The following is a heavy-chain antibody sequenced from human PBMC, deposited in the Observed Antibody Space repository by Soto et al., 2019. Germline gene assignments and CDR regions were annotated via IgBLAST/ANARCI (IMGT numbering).Heavy chain of an antibody. J-gene: IGHJ6*02. D-gene: IGHD2-2*01. CDR2: IYSGGST. V-gene: IGHV3-53*01. CDR3: AREGRIEVVPAAYYYGMDV. CDR1: GFTVSSNY. Sequence: GSLRLSCAASGFTVSSNYMSWVRQAPGKGLEWVSVIYSGGSTYYADSVKGRFTISRDNSKNTLYLQMNSLRAEDTAVYYCAREGRIEVVPAAYYYGMDVWGQGTTVTVSS.